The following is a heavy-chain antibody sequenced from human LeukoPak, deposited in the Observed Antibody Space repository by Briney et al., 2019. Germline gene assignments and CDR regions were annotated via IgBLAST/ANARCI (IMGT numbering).Heavy chain of an antibody. J-gene: IGHJ4*02. CDR2: IKQDGSEK. CDR1: GFTFSSYW. CDR3: ARDDLVVVPAAMDYFDY. D-gene: IGHD2-2*01. V-gene: IGHV3-7*01. Sequence: PGGSLRLSCAASGFTFSSYWMSWVRQAPGKGLEWVANIKQDGSEKYYVDSVKGRFTISRDNAKNSLYLQMNSLRAEDTAVYYCARDDLVVVPAAMDYFDYWGQGTLVTVSS.